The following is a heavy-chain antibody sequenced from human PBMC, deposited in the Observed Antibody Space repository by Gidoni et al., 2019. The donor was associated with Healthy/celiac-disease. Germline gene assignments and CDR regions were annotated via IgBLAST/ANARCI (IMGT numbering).Heavy chain of an antibody. V-gene: IGHV3-11*01. Sequence: QVQLVESGGGLVKPGGSLRLSCAASGFTFSDYYMSWIRQAPGKGLEWVSYISSSGSTIYYADSVKGRFTISRDNAKNSLYLQMNSLRAEDTAVYYCARDVVTDYYDSSGYWDAFDIWGQGTMVTVSS. CDR3: ARDVVTDYYDSSGYWDAFDI. CDR2: ISSSGSTI. D-gene: IGHD3-22*01. CDR1: GFTFSDYY. J-gene: IGHJ3*02.